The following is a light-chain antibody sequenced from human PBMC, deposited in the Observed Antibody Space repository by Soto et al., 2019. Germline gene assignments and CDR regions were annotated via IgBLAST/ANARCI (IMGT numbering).Light chain of an antibody. Sequence: QPVLTQPPSVSGAPGQRVTISCTGSSSNIGARYDVHWYQQLPGAAPKLLIYGNSNRPSGVPDRFSGSKSGTSASLAITGLQAEDEADYYCQSYDSSLNVGVFGGGTKLTVL. CDR3: QSYDSSLNVGV. CDR2: GNS. V-gene: IGLV1-40*01. J-gene: IGLJ2*01. CDR1: SSNIGARYD.